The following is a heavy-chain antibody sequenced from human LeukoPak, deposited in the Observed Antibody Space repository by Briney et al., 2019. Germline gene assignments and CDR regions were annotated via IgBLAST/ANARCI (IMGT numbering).Heavy chain of an antibody. CDR1: GASINSGGYY. CDR2: IYYDGNA. CDR3: ARGSTVVTPAFFDY. Sequence: LQTLSLTCTVSGASINSGGYYWSWVRQHPGKGLEYVGYIYYDGNAYYNPSLMSRVAISIDTSKNQFSLKLISVTAADTAVYYCARGSTVVTPAFFDYWGRGTLVAVST. V-gene: IGHV4-31*03. D-gene: IGHD4-23*01. J-gene: IGHJ4*02.